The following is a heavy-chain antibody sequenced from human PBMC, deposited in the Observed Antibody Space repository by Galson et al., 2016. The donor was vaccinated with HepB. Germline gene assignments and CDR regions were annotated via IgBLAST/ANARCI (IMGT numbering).Heavy chain of an antibody. CDR1: GHIFSNYH. D-gene: IGHD4-17*01. V-gene: IGHV1-46*03. J-gene: IGHJ4*02. CDR2: LNPSDITT. Sequence: VKVSCKASGHIFSNYHLHWVRQAPGQGLEWMGALNPSDITTNYAQKFQGRVTMTSDTATSTVYMELSRLRSDDTAVYYCARDGAVTTLLHYWGQGTLVTVSS. CDR3: ARDGAVTTLLHY.